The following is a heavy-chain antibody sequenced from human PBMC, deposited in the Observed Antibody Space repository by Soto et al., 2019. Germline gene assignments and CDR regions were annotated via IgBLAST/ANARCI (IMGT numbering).Heavy chain of an antibody. J-gene: IGHJ6*02. Sequence: QVQLVQSGAEVKKPGSSVKVSCKASGGTFSSYAISWVRQAPGQGLEWMGGIIPIFGTANYAQKFQGRVTITADESTSTAYMELSSLRSEDTAVYYCVRQRTQFTSIYYYGMDVWGQGTTVTVSS. CDR3: VRQRTQFTSIYYYGMDV. CDR1: GGTFSSYA. CDR2: IIPIFGTA. V-gene: IGHV1-69*01.